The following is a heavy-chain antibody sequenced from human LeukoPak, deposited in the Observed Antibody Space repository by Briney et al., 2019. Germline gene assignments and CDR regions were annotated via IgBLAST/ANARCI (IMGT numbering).Heavy chain of an antibody. V-gene: IGHV3-53*01. CDR1: GFSVSDYY. Sequence: GGSLRLSRAASGFSVSDYYMYWVRQAPGKGLEWVSVIYSDGSTYYADSVKGRFTISRDNSKNTVYLQMNSLRAEDTAIYYCAKDDRWLQYNDWGQGTLVTVSS. CDR2: IYSDGST. CDR3: AKDDRWLQYND. D-gene: IGHD5-24*01. J-gene: IGHJ4*02.